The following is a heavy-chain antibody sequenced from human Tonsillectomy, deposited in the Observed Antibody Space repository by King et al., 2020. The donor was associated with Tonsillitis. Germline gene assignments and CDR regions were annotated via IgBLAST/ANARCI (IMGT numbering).Heavy chain of an antibody. CDR2: ISYDGHNE. CDR3: ARGGDY. Sequence: QLVQSGGGVVQPGRSLRLSCAASGFSFSSYAMRWVRQAPGKGLEWVAVISYDGHNEYYADSVKGRFTISRDNSKNTLSLQMNSLRAEDTAVYYCARGGDYWGQGTLVTVSS. J-gene: IGHJ4*02. D-gene: IGHD1-26*01. CDR1: GFSFSSYA. V-gene: IGHV3-30*01.